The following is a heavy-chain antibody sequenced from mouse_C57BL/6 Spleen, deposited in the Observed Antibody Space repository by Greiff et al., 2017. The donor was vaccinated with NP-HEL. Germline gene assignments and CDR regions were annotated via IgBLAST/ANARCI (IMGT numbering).Heavy chain of an antibody. V-gene: IGHV5-17*01. CDR2: ISSGSSTI. CDR3: ARRYYGNYVGYFDV. J-gene: IGHJ1*03. D-gene: IGHD2-1*01. CDR1: GFTFSDYG. Sequence: EVQLVESGGGLVKPGGSLKLSCAASGFTFSDYGMHWVRQAPEKGLEWVAYISSGSSTIYYADTVKGRFTISRDNAKNTLFLQMTSLRSEDTAMYYCARRYYGNYVGYFDVWGTGTTVTVSS.